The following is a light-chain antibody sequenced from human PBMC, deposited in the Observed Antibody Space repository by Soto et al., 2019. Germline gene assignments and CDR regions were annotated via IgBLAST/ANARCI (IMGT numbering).Light chain of an antibody. Sequence: ESVLTQSPGTLSLSPGERATLSSRASQSVRSSFLAWYQLKPGQAPRLLIYGASSRATGIPDRFSGSGSGTDFHLTIRRLEPEDFAVYYCQQYDSSPWTFGQGTKVEIK. CDR3: QQYDSSPWT. J-gene: IGKJ1*01. CDR1: QSVRSSF. V-gene: IGKV3-20*01. CDR2: GAS.